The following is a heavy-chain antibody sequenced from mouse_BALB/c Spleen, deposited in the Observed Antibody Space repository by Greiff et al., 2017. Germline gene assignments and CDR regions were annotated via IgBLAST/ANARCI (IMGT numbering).Heavy chain of an antibody. CDR2: INPSTGYT. V-gene: IGHV1-7*01. D-gene: IGHD2-14*01. CDR3: AAYYRYDYFDY. J-gene: IGHJ2*01. CDR1: GYTFTSYW. Sequence: QVQLQQSGAELAKPGASVKMSCKASGYTFTSYWMHWVKQRPGQGLEWIGYINPSTGYTDYNQKFKDKATLTADKSSSTAYMQLSSLTSEDSAVYYCAAYYRYDYFDYWGQGTTLTVSS.